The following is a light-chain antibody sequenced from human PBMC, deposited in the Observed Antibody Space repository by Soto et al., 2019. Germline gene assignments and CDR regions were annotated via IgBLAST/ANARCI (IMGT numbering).Light chain of an antibody. V-gene: IGKV3D-15*01. CDR3: QQYNNWPIT. CDR2: GAS. CDR1: QTVGSN. Sequence: ERVMTQSPDTVSVSPGERATLSCRASQTVGSNLAWYQQKPGQAPRLLIYGASTRASDTPARFSGSGSVTEFALTISSLQSEDFAVYYCQQYNNWPITFGQGTKVDIK. J-gene: IGKJ1*01.